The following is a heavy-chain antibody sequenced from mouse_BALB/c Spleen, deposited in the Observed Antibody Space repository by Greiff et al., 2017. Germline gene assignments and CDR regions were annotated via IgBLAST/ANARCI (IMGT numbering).Heavy chain of an antibody. CDR2: IDPANGNT. CDR3: ARSYYYGSSYGFAY. D-gene: IGHD1-1*01. V-gene: IGHV14-3*02. CDR1: GFNIKDTY. J-gene: IGHJ3*01. Sequence: VQLKQSGAELVKPGASVKLSCTASGFNIKDTYMHWVKQRPEQGLEWIGRIDPANGNTKYDPKFQGKATITADTSSNTAYLQLSSLTSEDTAVYYCARSYYYGSSYGFAYWGQGTLVTVSA.